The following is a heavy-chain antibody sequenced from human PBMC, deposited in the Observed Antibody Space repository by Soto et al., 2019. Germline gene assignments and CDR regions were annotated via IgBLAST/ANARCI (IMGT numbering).Heavy chain of an antibody. Sequence: ASVKVSCKASGYTFTTYYMHWVRQAPGQGLEWLGIINPNGGSTTYAQKFQGRVTMTRDTSTSTVYLELSSLRSEDTAVYYCARAGYCSGGTCFHGNCDYWGQGALVTVSS. CDR1: GYTFTTYY. D-gene: IGHD2-15*01. J-gene: IGHJ4*02. CDR2: INPNGGST. V-gene: IGHV1-46*01. CDR3: ARAGYCSGGTCFHGNCDY.